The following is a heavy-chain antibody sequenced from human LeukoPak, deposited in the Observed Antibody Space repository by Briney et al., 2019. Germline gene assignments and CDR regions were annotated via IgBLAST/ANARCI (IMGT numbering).Heavy chain of an antibody. CDR1: GFTFSSYF. J-gene: IGHJ6*03. D-gene: IGHD3-10*01. CDR3: ARYVRGSYFYMDV. V-gene: IGHV3-7*01. CDR2: IKQDGSDK. Sequence: GGSLRLSWAASGFTFSSYFMSWVRQAPGKGLEWVANIKQDGSDKYYMDSVKGRFTISRDNAKISMYLQMNSLRAEDTAVYYCARYVRGSYFYMDVWGKGTTVTVSS.